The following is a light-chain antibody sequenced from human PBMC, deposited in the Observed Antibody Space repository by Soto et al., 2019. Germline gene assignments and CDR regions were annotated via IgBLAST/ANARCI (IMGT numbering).Light chain of an antibody. CDR3: QQTSSTPYT. V-gene: IGKV1-39*01. CDR2: GAS. Sequence: DIQMTQSPSSLSASVGDRVPITCRASQSIRGYLNWYQQKSGQVPKVLIHGASNLQGGVPSRFSGSGSETDFTLTINGLQPEDFATYDGQQTSSTPYTFGQETRLAIK. J-gene: IGKJ2*01. CDR1: QSIRGY.